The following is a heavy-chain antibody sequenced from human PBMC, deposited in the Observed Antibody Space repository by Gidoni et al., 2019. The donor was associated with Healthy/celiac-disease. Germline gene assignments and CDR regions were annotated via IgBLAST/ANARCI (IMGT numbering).Heavy chain of an antibody. J-gene: IGHJ4*02. CDR3: ARHGGVAARLSHWGFDY. CDR1: GGSLSSYY. D-gene: IGHD6-6*01. CDR2: IYYSGST. V-gene: IGHV4-59*08. Sequence: QVQLQESGPGLVQPSEPLSLTCTVSGGSLSSYYWSWIRQPPGKGLEWIGYIYYSGSTNYNPSLKSRFTISVDTSKNQFSLKLSSVTAADTAVYYCARHGGVAARLSHWGFDYWGQGTLVTVSS.